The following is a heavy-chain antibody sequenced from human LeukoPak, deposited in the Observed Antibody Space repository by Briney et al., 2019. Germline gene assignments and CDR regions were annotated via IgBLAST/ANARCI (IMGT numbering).Heavy chain of an antibody. J-gene: IGHJ4*02. V-gene: IGHV3-9*01. D-gene: IGHD4-17*01. CDR2: ISWNSGSI. CDR1: GFTFDDYA. Sequence: GGSLRLPCAASGFTFDDYAMHWVRQAPGKGLEWVSGISWNSGSIGYADSVKGRFTISRDNAKNSLYLQMNSLRAEDTALYYCAKAVYGDYESAPIDYWGQGTLVTVSS. CDR3: AKAVYGDYESAPIDY.